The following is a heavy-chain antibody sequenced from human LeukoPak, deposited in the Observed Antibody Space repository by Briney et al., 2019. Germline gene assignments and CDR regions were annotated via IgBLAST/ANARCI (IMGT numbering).Heavy chain of an antibody. CDR1: GGTFSSYA. CDR2: IIPIFGAA. V-gene: IGHV1-69*05. CDR3: ARGGERAVSSGYYGY. Sequence: SVKVSCKASGGTFSSYAISWVRQAPGQGLEWRGRIIPIFGAADYAQKFQGRVTIITDESTSTAYMELSSLTSEDTAVYYCARGGERAVSSGYYGYWGQGTLVTVSS. J-gene: IGHJ4*02. D-gene: IGHD3-22*01.